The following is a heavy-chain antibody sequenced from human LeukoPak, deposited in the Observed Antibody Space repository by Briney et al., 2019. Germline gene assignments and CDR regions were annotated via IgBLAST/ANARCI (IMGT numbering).Heavy chain of an antibody. Sequence: GGSLRLSCAASGFTFSSYSMTWVRQAPGKGLEWVSLIGASGESTYYADSVKGRFTISRDNSKNTLSLQMNSLRVEDTAMYFCAKDIQLSTWGLGTMVTVSS. V-gene: IGHV3-23*01. D-gene: IGHD5-24*01. J-gene: IGHJ3*01. CDR3: AKDIQLST. CDR2: IGASGEST. CDR1: GFTFSSYS.